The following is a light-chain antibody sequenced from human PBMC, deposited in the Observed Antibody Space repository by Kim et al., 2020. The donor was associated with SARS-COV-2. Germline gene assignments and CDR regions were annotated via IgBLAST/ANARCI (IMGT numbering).Light chain of an antibody. CDR1: QSVASY. J-gene: IGKJ5*01. CDR2: TAS. CDR3: QQSYSTPPT. Sequence: APVGDRVTITCRASQSVASYLNWYQHKLGKAPKLLIHTASSLQSGVPSRFSGSGSGTDFTLTISSLQPEDFATYYCQQSYSTPPTFGQGTRLKIK. V-gene: IGKV1-39*01.